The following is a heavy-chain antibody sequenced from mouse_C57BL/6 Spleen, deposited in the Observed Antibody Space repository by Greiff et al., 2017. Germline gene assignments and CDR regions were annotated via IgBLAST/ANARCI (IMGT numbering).Heavy chain of an antibody. D-gene: IGHD2-2*01. CDR3: ARSRGYDEDY. CDR1: GYTFTSYW. Sequence: QVQLQQPGAELVMPGASVKLSCKASGYTFTSYWMHWVKQRPGQGLEWIGEIDPPDSYTNYNQKFKGKSTLTVDKSSSTAYMQLSSLTSEDSAVYYCARSRGYDEDYWGQGTTLTVSS. CDR2: IDPPDSYT. V-gene: IGHV1-69*01. J-gene: IGHJ2*01.